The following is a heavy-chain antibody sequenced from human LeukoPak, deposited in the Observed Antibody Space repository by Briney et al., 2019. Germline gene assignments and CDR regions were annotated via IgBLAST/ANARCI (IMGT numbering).Heavy chain of an antibody. J-gene: IGHJ6*02. CDR2: VHYSGST. D-gene: IGHD1-14*01. V-gene: IGHV4-59*01. CDR1: GGSISGFY. CDR3: ASRNKGPADV. Sequence: SETLSLTCTGSGGSISGFYWSWLRQPPGKGLEWIGYVHYSGSTTYNPSLKSRVTISLDTSENQFSLNLNSLTAADTAVYYCASRNKGPADVWGQGTTVTVSS.